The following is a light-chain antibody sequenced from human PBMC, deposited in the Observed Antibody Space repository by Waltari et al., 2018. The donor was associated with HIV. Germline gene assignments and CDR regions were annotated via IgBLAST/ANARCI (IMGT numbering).Light chain of an antibody. Sequence: SYELTQPLSVSVALGQTARITCGGTNMGRRNVHWYQQKPGQAPVLVIYRDSNRPSGIPERFSGSNSGNTATLTISRAQAGDEADYYCQVWDSSTAVFGGGTKLTVL. CDR3: QVWDSSTAV. V-gene: IGLV3-9*01. CDR1: NMGRRN. J-gene: IGLJ3*02. CDR2: RDS.